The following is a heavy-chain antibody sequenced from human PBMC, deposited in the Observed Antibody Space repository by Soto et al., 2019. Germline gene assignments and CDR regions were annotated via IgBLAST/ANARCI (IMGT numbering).Heavy chain of an antibody. Sequence: ASVKVSCKASGGTFSSYAISWVRQAPGQGLEWMGWIIPYNGNTNYAQKLQGRVTMTTDTSTSTAYMELRSLRSDDTAVYYCARDPVQWLVPLDYWGRGTLVTVSS. D-gene: IGHD6-19*01. V-gene: IGHV1-18*01. J-gene: IGHJ4*02. CDR3: ARDPVQWLVPLDY. CDR1: GGTFSSYA. CDR2: IIPYNGNT.